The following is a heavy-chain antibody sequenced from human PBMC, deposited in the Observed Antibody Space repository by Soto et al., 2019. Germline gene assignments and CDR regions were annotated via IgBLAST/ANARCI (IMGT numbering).Heavy chain of an antibody. CDR3: AKDGVGGSNRYQLDK. J-gene: IGHJ4*02. CDR1: GFSFSDYG. CDR2: ISHYETKK. Sequence: QVQLVESGGGVVQPGRSLRLSCAASGFSFSDYGMHWVRQAPGKGLEWVAVISHYETKKYFEDSVKGRFTISRDNSKNTVYLQLNSLRAEDTAVYYCAKDGVGGSNRYQLDKWGQGTLVIVSS. V-gene: IGHV3-30*18. D-gene: IGHD1-26*01.